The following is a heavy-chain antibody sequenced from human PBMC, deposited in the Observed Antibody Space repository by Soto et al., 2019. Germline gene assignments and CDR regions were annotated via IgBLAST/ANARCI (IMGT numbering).Heavy chain of an antibody. J-gene: IGHJ6*04. CDR3: ARDTGYDILTGAYKGVPDYHSGLDV. D-gene: IGHD3-9*01. Sequence: ASVKVSCKASGYTFIIYYMHWLRQAPGKGLEWMGIINPSDGRTSYAQKFQGRVTMTRDTSTRTVYMELTSLRSEDTAVYCCARDTGYDILTGAYKGVPDYHSGLDVWGKGTTVPVSS. CDR2: INPSDGRT. CDR1: GYTFIIYY. V-gene: IGHV1-46*01.